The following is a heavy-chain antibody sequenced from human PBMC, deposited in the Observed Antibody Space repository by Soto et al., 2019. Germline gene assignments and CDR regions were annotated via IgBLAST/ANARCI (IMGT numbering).Heavy chain of an antibody. D-gene: IGHD3-10*01. CDR3: ARDWKDYYGSGIGMDEYYYGMDV. Sequence: PSQTLSLTCAISGCSVSSNSAAWNWIRQSPSRGLEWLGRTYYRSKWYNDYAVSVKSRITINPDTSKNQFSLQLNSVTPEDTAVYYCARDWKDYYGSGIGMDEYYYGMDVWGQGTTVTVSS. CDR1: GCSVSSNSAA. V-gene: IGHV6-1*01. CDR2: TYYRSKWYN. J-gene: IGHJ6*02.